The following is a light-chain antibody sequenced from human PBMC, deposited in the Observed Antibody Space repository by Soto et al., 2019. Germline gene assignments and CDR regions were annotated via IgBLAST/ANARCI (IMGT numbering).Light chain of an antibody. CDR3: QQYNSYSWT. CDR1: QTISSW. CDR2: DAS. Sequence: QMTQSPSTLSGSVGDRVTITCRASQTISSWLAWYQQKPGKAPKLLIYDASTLESGVPSRFSGSRSGTEFTLTISSLQPDDFATYYCQQYNSYSWTFGQGTKVDIK. J-gene: IGKJ1*01. V-gene: IGKV1-5*01.